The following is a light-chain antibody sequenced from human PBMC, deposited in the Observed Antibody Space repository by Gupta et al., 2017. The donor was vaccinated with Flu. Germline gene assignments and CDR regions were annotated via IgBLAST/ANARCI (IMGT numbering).Light chain of an antibody. CDR2: GAS. CDR1: RSVRSDD. CDR3: QQYGTAQHST. V-gene: IGKV3-20*01. J-gene: IGKJ5*01. Sequence: SLPVSPGKRATLSCRGSRSVRSDDLAWYQQKPGQAPRSLIYGASSRVASSPDRLSGSGSGTDFTRTISGLEAEDVAVYYCQQYGTAQHSTFGQGTRLE.